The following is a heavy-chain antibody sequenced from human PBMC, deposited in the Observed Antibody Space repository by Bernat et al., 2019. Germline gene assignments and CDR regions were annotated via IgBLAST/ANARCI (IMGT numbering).Heavy chain of an antibody. V-gene: IGHV3-30-3*01. CDR3: ARALYYYDSSGPGAFDI. CDR2: ISYDGSNK. J-gene: IGHJ3*02. D-gene: IGHD3-22*01. CDR1: GFSFSTYA. Sequence: QVQLVESGGGVVRPGRSLRLSCAASGFSFSTYAMHWVRQAPGKGLEWVAVISYDGSNKYYADSVKGRFTISRDNSKNTLYLQMNSRRAEDTAVYYCARALYYYDSSGPGAFDIWGQGTMVTVSS.